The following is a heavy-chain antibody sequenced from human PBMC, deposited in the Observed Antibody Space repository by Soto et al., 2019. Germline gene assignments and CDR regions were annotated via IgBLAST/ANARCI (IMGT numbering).Heavy chain of an antibody. CDR3: ARGRQGRHYDFWSGYYPNWFDP. Sequence: SETLSLTCAVYGGSFSGYYWSWIRQPPGKGLEWIGEINHSGSTNYNPSLKSRVTISVDTSKNQFSLKLSSVTAADTAVYYCARGRQGRHYDFWSGYYPNWFDPWGQGTLVTVSS. J-gene: IGHJ5*02. CDR1: GGSFSGYY. D-gene: IGHD3-3*01. CDR2: INHSGST. V-gene: IGHV4-34*01.